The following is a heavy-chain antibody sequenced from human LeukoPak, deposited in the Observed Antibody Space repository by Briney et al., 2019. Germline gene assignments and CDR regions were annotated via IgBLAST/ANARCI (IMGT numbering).Heavy chain of an antibody. D-gene: IGHD3-10*01. V-gene: IGHV4-59*12. Sequence: SETLSLTCTVSGGSISSYYWGWIRQPPGKGLEWIGYIYYSGSTNYNPSLKSRVTISVDTSKNQFSLKLSSVTAADTAVYYCAREGSGSYYYYYYYMDVWGKGTTVTISS. CDR3: AREGSGSYYYYYYYMDV. J-gene: IGHJ6*03. CDR1: GGSISSYY. CDR2: IYYSGST.